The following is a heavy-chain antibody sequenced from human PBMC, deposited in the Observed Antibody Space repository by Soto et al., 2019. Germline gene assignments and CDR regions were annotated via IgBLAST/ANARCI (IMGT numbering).Heavy chain of an antibody. V-gene: IGHV4-34*01. Sequence: PSETLSLTCAVSGGSISSGGYSWSWIRQPPGKGLEWIGEINHSGSTNYNPSLKSRVTISVDTSKNQFSLKLSSVTAADTAVYYCARARGYSGYDYYYYYGMDVWGQGTTVTVSS. J-gene: IGHJ6*02. D-gene: IGHD5-12*01. CDR2: INHSGST. CDR3: ARARGYSGYDYYYYYGMDV. CDR1: GGSISSGGYS.